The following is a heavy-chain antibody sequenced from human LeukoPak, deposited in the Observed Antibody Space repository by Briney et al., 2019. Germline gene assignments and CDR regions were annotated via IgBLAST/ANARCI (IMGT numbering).Heavy chain of an antibody. V-gene: IGHV4-34*01. CDR3: ARKWGDYYGLDY. J-gene: IGHJ4*02. CDR1: GGSFSGYY. D-gene: IGHD3-3*01. CDR2: INHSGST. Sequence: SETLSLTCAVYGGSFSGYYWSWIRQPPGKGLEWIGEINHSGSTNYNPSLKSRVTISVDTSKNQFSLKLSSVTAADTAVYYCARKWGDYYGLDYWGQGTLVTVPS.